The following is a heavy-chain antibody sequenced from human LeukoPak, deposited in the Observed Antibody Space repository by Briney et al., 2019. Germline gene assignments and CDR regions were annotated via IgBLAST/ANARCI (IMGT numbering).Heavy chain of an antibody. CDR2: INSDGSST. J-gene: IGHJ4*02. D-gene: IGHD3-3*01. Sequence: GGSLRLSCAASGFTFSNYWMHWVRQAPGKGLVWVSRINSDGSSTSYADSVKGRFTISRDDAKNTLYLQMNSLRAEDTAVYYCARDAFGVDKSPFWGQGTLVTVSS. CDR3: ARDAFGVDKSPF. CDR1: GFTFSNYW. V-gene: IGHV3-74*01.